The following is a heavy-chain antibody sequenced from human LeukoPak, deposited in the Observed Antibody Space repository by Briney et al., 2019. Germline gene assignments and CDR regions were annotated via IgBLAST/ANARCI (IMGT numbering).Heavy chain of an antibody. V-gene: IGHV1-2*02. CDR2: INPNSGGR. J-gene: IGHJ4*02. Sequence: ASVKVSCEASGYTFIGYYIHWVRQAPGQGLEWMGWINPNSGGRDYAQKFQGRVTMTRDTSITTAYLELRRLTSDDTAVYYCAGLSGYDPYYFDYWGQGTLVAVSS. CDR3: AGLSGYDPYYFDY. CDR1: GYTFIGYY. D-gene: IGHD5-12*01.